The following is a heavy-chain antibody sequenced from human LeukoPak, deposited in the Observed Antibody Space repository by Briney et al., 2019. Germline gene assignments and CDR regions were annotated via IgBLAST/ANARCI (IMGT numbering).Heavy chain of an antibody. D-gene: IGHD6-13*01. V-gene: IGHV4-34*01. CDR3: ARARSRGSWCPIGH. CDR2: INHSGNT. J-gene: IGHJ4*02. CDR1: GGSFSGYY. Sequence: SETLSLTCAVYGGSFSGYYWNWIRQPPEKGLEWIGEINHSGNTNYNPSLKSRVTMSVDTTKNQFSLKVTSVTAADTAVYYCARARSRGSWCPIGHWGQGTLVTVSS.